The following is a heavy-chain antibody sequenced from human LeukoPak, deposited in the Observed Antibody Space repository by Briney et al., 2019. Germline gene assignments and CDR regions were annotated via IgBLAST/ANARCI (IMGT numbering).Heavy chain of an antibody. Sequence: SETLSLTCTVSGGSISSSSYYWGWIRQPPGKGLEWIGNIYYSGGTYYNPSLRSRVTISVDTSKNQFSLKLSSVTAADTAVYFCARLTRSRGGFDYWGQGTLVTVSS. CDR1: GGSISSSSYY. CDR2: IYYSGGT. D-gene: IGHD6-13*01. CDR3: ARLTRSRGGFDY. J-gene: IGHJ4*02. V-gene: IGHV4-39*01.